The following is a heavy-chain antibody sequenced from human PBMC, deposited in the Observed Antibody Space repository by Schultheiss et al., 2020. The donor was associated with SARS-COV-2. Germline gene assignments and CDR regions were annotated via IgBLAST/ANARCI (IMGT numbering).Heavy chain of an antibody. CDR2: IYYSGST. Sequence: SETLSLTCTVSGGSVSSGSYYWSWIRQPPGKGLEWIGYIYYSGSTNYNPSLKSRVTISVHTSKNQFSLKLSYVTAADTAVYYCARVIADCGLTSCSYWYSVHGGRGTVVPVSS. CDR3: ARVIADCGLTSCSYWYSVH. CDR1: GGSVSSGSYY. V-gene: IGHV4-61*01. J-gene: IGHJ2*01. D-gene: IGHD2-2*01.